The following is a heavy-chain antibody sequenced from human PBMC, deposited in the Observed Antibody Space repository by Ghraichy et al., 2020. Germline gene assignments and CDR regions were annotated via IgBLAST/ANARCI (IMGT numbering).Heavy chain of an antibody. D-gene: IGHD1-26*01. J-gene: IGHJ3*02. CDR2: INHSGST. Sequence: SETLSLTCAVYGGSFSGYYWSWIRQPPGKGLEWIGEINHSGSTNYNPSLKSRVTISVDTSKNQFSLKLSSVTAADTAVYYCASWELLGDYDAFDIWGQGTMVTVSS. V-gene: IGHV4-34*01. CDR1: GGSFSGYY. CDR3: ASWELLGDYDAFDI.